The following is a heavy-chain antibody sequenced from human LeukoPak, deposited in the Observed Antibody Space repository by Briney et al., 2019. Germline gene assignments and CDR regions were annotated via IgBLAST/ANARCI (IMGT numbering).Heavy chain of an antibody. Sequence: SETLSLTCAVSGGSISSGGYSWSWIRQPPGKGLEWIGYIYHSGSTYYNPSLKSRVTISVDRSKNQFSLKLSSVTAADTAVYYCARVAAAGYYGMDVWGKGTTVTASS. V-gene: IGHV4-30-2*01. J-gene: IGHJ6*04. CDR3: ARVAAAGYYGMDV. D-gene: IGHD6-13*01. CDR2: IYHSGST. CDR1: GGSISSGGYS.